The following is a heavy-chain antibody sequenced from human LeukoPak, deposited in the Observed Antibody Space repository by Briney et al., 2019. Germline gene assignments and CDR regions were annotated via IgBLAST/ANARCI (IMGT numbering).Heavy chain of an antibody. CDR1: GFTVSCNY. CDR3: ARDPQSSHQPVSY. CDR2: IYRGAGS. V-gene: IGHV3-53*01. J-gene: IGHJ4*02. Sequence: PGGSLRLSCAASGFTVSCNYLTWVRQAPGKGLEWVSVIYRGAGSYYADSVRGRFTISRDDSKNTLYLQMNSLRPEDTAVYYCARDPQSSHQPVSYRGQGTLVTVSS. D-gene: IGHD1-14*01.